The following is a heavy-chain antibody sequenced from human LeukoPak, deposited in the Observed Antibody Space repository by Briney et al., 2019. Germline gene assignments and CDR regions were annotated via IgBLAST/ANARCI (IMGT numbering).Heavy chain of an antibody. D-gene: IGHD6-19*01. CDR2: ISWNSGSI. Sequence: GRSLRLSCAASGFTFGDYAMHWVRQAPGKGLEWVSVISWNSGSIGYADSVKGRFTISRDNAKNSLYLQMNSLRAEDTALYYCAKDRSSSGWYDYFDYWGLGTLVTVSS. CDR1: GFTFGDYA. CDR3: AKDRSSSGWYDYFDY. V-gene: IGHV3-9*01. J-gene: IGHJ4*02.